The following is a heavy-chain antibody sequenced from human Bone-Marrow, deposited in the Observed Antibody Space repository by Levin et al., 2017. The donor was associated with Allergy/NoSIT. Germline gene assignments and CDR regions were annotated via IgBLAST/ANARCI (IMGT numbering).Heavy chain of an antibody. D-gene: IGHD2/OR15-2a*01. Sequence: ASVKFSCIVSGFTFSDYRIYWVRQAPGKGLEWISSISSDSSDLYYADSVKGRFTISRDNAKNSLNLQVSSLRAEDTAVYHCVRGIIGDVRVAHKEAFDVWGQGTMVTVSS. CDR2: ISSDSSDL. CDR3: VRGIIGDVRVAHKEAFDV. CDR1: GFTFSDYR. V-gene: IGHV3-21*01. J-gene: IGHJ3*01.